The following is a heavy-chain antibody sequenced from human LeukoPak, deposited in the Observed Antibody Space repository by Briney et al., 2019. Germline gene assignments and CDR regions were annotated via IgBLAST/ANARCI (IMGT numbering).Heavy chain of an antibody. D-gene: IGHD5-12*01. J-gene: IGHJ4*02. CDR3: ARWVASPRFFDS. CDR1: DYTFTSYG. CDR2: ISGYNGNT. Sequence: ASVKVSCKASDYTFTSYGYSWVRQAPGHGLEWMGWISGYNGNTNYAQKFLGRVTMTTDTSTSTAYMELRSLTSDHTAVYYCARWVASPRFFDSWGQGPLVTVSS. V-gene: IGHV1-18*01.